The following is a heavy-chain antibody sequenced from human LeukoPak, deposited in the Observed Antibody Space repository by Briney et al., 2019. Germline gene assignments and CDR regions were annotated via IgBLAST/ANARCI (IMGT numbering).Heavy chain of an antibody. CDR3: AKHMRATNTYSFFGLDV. V-gene: IGHV3-9*01. CDR2: INWNGGGT. CDR1: GFTFKDYG. J-gene: IGHJ6*02. D-gene: IGHD1-26*01. Sequence: PGGSLRLSCAATGFTFKDYGMHWVRRPPGKGLEWVSSINWNGGGTDYADSVKGRFTISRDNAKNSLYLQLSSLRPEDTALYYCAKHMRATNTYSFFGLDVWGQGTTVTVSS.